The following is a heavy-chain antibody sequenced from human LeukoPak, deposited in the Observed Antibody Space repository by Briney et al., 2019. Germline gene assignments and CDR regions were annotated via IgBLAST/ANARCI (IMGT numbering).Heavy chain of an antibody. CDR3: ARGHDCSSTSCYYYYYYMDV. CDR2: IYYSGST. Sequence: PSETLSLTCTVSGGSISSGDYYWSWIRQPPGKGLEWIGYIYYSGSTYYNPSLKSRVTISVDTSKNQFSLKLSSVTAADTAVDYCARGHDCSSTSCYYYYYYMDVWGKGTTLTVSS. D-gene: IGHD2-2*01. J-gene: IGHJ6*03. CDR1: GGSISSGDYY. V-gene: IGHV4-30-4*08.